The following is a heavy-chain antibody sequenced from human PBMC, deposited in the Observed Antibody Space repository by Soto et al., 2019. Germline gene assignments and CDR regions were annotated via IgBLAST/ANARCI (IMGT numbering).Heavy chain of an antibody. Sequence: QLQLQESGPGLVKPSETLSLTCTVSGGSISSSSYYWGWIRQPPGKGLEWIGSIYYSGSTYYNPSLKSRVTISVDTSKNQFSLKLSSVTAADTAVYYCARQVVGFLEGYGMDVWGQGTTVTVSS. V-gene: IGHV4-39*01. CDR2: IYYSGST. CDR1: GGSISSSSYY. CDR3: ARQVVGFLEGYGMDV. J-gene: IGHJ6*02. D-gene: IGHD3-3*01.